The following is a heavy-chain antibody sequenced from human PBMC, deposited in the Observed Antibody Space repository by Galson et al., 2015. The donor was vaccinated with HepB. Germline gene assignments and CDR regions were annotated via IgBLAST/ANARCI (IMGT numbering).Heavy chain of an antibody. Sequence: ETLSLTCTVSGGSISSSSYYWGWIRQSPGKGLEWIGSIYFSGSTYYNPSLKSRLAISVDTSKNQFSLKLSSVTAADTAVYYCAKSYSSGWYDYWGQGTLVTVSS. D-gene: IGHD6-19*01. CDR3: AKSYSSGWYDY. CDR1: GGSISSSSYY. V-gene: IGHV4-39*01. J-gene: IGHJ4*02. CDR2: IYFSGST.